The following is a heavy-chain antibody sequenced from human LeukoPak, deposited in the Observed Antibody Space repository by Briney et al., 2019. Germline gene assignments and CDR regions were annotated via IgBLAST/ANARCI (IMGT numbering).Heavy chain of an antibody. J-gene: IGHJ6*02. D-gene: IGHD1-26*01. CDR3: ARDEWELLLNYYYYGMDV. V-gene: IGHV1-8*03. Sequence: ASVKVSCKASGYTFTSYDINWVRQATGQGLEWMGWMNPNSGNTGYAQKFQGRVTITRNTSISTAYMELSSLRSEDTAVYYCARDEWELLLNYYYYGMDVWGQGTTVTVSS. CDR1: GYTFTSYD. CDR2: MNPNSGNT.